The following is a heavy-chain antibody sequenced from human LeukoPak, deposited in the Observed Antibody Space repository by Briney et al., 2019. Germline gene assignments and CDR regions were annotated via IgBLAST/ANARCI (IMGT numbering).Heavy chain of an antibody. CDR3: ARDPFVGCSSTSCSYLGYMDV. CDR1: GFTFSSYA. CDR2: ISYDGSNK. V-gene: IGHV3-30-3*01. D-gene: IGHD2-2*01. J-gene: IGHJ6*03. Sequence: AGGSLRLSCAASGFTFSSYAMHWVRQAPGKGLEWVAVISYDGSNKYYADSVRGRFTISRDNSKNTLYLQMNSLRAEDTAVYYCARDPFVGCSSTSCSYLGYMDVWGKGTTVTVSS.